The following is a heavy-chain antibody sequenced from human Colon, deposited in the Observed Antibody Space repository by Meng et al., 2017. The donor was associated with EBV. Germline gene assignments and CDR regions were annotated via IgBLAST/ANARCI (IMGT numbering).Heavy chain of an antibody. D-gene: IGHD3-10*01. V-gene: IGHV4-4*02. CDR1: GGSIDSDNW. J-gene: IGHJ5*02. CDR3: ARDYYASGFVFDL. CDR2: ISHSGTT. Sequence: QLQESGPGLGKPSGTLSLTCAVSGGSIDSDNWWNWVRQTPGKGLEWIGEISHSGTTNYNPSLKSRVTISIDKSKNQFSLKLTSVTAADTAVYYCARDYYASGFVFDLWGQGTLVTVSS.